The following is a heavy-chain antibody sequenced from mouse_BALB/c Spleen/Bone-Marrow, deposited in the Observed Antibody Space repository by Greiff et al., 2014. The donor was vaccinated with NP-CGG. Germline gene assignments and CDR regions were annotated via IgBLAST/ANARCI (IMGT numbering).Heavy chain of an antibody. CDR2: IDPSDSET. CDR3: AREGDYYGSSAY. Sequence: QVQLKESGPQLVRPGASVKISCKASGYSFTSYWMHWVKQRPGQGLEWIGMIDPSDSETRLNQKFKDKATLTVDKSSSTAYMQLSSPTSEDSAVCYCAREGDYYGSSAYWGQGTLVTVSA. D-gene: IGHD1-1*01. CDR1: GYSFTSYW. V-gene: IGHV1S126*01. J-gene: IGHJ3*01.